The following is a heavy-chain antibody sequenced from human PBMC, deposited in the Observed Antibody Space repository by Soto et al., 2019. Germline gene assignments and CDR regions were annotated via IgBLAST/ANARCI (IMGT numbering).Heavy chain of an antibody. CDR3: ARGGSWDGGRYYYYGMDV. CDR1: GFTFSSYD. V-gene: IGHV3-13*01. J-gene: IGHJ6*02. CDR2: IGTAGDT. Sequence: VGSLRLSCAASGFTFSSYDMHWVRQATGKGLEWVSAIGTAGDTYYPGSVKGRFTISRENAKNSLYLQMNSLRAGDTAVYYCARGGSWDGGRYYYYGMDVWGQGTTVTVSS. D-gene: IGHD6-13*01.